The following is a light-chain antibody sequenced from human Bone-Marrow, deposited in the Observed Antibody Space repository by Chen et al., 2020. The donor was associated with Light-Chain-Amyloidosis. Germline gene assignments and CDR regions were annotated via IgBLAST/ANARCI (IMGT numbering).Light chain of an antibody. CDR2: RDT. V-gene: IGLV3-25*02. Sequence: SYELTQPPSVSVSPGQTARITCSGDDLPTKYGYWYQQKPGQAPVLVIHRDTERPSGISERFSGASEGTTATLTSSGVRAEEGADYHCQSADGSGTDEVIFGGGTKLPVL. CDR3: QSADGSGTDEVI. J-gene: IGLJ2*01. CDR1: DLPTKY.